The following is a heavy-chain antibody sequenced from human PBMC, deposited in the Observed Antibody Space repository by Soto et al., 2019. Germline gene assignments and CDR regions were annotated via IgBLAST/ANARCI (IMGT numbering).Heavy chain of an antibody. V-gene: IGHV4-31*03. D-gene: IGHD1-20*01. J-gene: IGHJ5*02. CDR3: ARLSITSNGGWFDP. Sequence: QVQLQESGPGLVKPSQTLSLTCTVSGGSINSGNHYWNWIRQHPGKGLEWIGNISYSGSTSYNPSLRSRVTISVDTSKNQFSLKLSSVTAADTAVFYCARLSITSNGGWFDPWGQGTLVTVSS. CDR2: ISYSGST. CDR1: GGSINSGNHY.